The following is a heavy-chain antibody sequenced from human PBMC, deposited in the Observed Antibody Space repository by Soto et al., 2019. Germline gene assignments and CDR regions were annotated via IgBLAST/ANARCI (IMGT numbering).Heavy chain of an antibody. D-gene: IGHD6-6*01. CDR1: GFTFSSYG. J-gene: IGHJ4*02. Sequence: LRLSCAASGFTFSSYGMHWVRQAPGKGLEWVAVISYDGSNKYYADSVKGRFTISRDNSKNTLYLQMNSLRAEDTAVYYCAKTYSSSPGPHYWGQGTLVTVSS. V-gene: IGHV3-30*18. CDR3: AKTYSSSPGPHY. CDR2: ISYDGSNK.